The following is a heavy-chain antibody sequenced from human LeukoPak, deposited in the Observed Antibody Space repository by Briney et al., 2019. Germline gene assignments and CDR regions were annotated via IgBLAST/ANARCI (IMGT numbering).Heavy chain of an antibody. V-gene: IGHV3-7*01. Sequence: GGSLRLSCAASGFTFSSYAMSWVRQAPGKGLEWVANIKQDGSEKYYVDSVKGRFTISRDNAKNSLYLQMNSLRAEDTAVYYCARVRVVVPAAIFGYFDYWGQGTLVTVSS. CDR3: ARVRVVVPAAIFGYFDY. D-gene: IGHD2-2*02. CDR2: IKQDGSEK. J-gene: IGHJ4*02. CDR1: GFTFSSYA.